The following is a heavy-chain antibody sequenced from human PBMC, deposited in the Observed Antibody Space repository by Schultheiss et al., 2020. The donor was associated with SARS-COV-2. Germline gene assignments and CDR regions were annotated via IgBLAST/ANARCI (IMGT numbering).Heavy chain of an antibody. CDR3: ARNAARLITRAQFDY. CDR2: ISWNSGSI. D-gene: IGHD6-6*01. Sequence: SLKISCVASGFTFDDYAIHWVRQAPGKGLEWVSGISWNSGSIGYADSVKGRFTISRDNAKNSLYLQMNSLRAEDTAVYYCARNAARLITRAQFDYWGQGTLVTVSS. V-gene: IGHV3-9*01. CDR1: GFTFDDYA. J-gene: IGHJ4*02.